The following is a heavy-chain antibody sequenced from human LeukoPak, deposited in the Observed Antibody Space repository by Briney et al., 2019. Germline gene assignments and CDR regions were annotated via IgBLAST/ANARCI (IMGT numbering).Heavy chain of an antibody. J-gene: IGHJ4*02. CDR2: INHSGST. CDR1: GGSFSGYY. Sequence: SETLSLTCAVYGGSFSGYYWSWIRQPPGKGQEWIGEINHSGSTNYNPSLKSRVTISVDTSKNQFSLKLSSVTAADTAVYYCARGSAPDYWGQGTLVTVSS. CDR3: ARGSAPDY. V-gene: IGHV4-34*01.